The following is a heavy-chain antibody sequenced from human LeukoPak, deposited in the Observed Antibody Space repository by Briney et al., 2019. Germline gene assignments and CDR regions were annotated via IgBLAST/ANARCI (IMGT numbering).Heavy chain of an antibody. CDR3: ARHFQGHAFDV. V-gene: IGHV5-51*01. CDR1: XW. CDR2: IYPSDSDT. J-gene: IGHJ3*01. Sequence: XWIXWVRQMPGKGLEWLGSIYPSDSDTRYSPSSRGQVTISADKSVSTAYLQWSSLKASDTAMYYCARHFQGHAFDVWGQGTMVTVSS.